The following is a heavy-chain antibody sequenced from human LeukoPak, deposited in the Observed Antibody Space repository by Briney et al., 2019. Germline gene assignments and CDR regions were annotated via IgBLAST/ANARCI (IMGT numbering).Heavy chain of an antibody. CDR1: GFTFSSYE. Sequence: GGSLRLSCAASGFTFSSYEMNWVRQGPGKGLEWVSYINSSESTIYYADSVKGRFTISRDNSKNTLFLQMNSLRAEDTAVYYCAKCVGKGGSYYGWQPLDYWGQGTLVTVSS. D-gene: IGHD1-26*01. J-gene: IGHJ4*02. CDR2: INSSESTI. CDR3: AKCVGKGGSYYGWQPLDY. V-gene: IGHV3-48*03.